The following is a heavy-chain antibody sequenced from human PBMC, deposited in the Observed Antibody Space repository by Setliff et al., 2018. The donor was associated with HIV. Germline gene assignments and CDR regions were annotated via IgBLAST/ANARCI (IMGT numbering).Heavy chain of an antibody. Sequence: PSETLSLTCTVSGGSINTYYWSWIRQPPGQGLEWIGYIYYSGTTNYNPSLKSRVTISVDMPKNQFSLTLTSVTAADTALYYCARGQRGYTYWGQGTLVTVSS. D-gene: IGHD1-1*01. CDR1: GGSINTYY. V-gene: IGHV4-59*08. J-gene: IGHJ4*02. CDR3: ARGQRGYTY. CDR2: IYYSGTT.